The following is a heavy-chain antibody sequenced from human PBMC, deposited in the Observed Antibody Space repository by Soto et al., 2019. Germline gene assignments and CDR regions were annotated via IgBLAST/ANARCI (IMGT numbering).Heavy chain of an antibody. V-gene: IGHV3-53*02. CDR1: GLTVTRNY. J-gene: IGHJ4*02. CDR2: IHTGGKT. D-gene: IGHD3-10*01. Sequence: ELQLVESGGGLIQPGGSLRLSCAASGLTVTRNYMTWVRLAPGKGLECVSTIHTGGKTFYTDSVKGRFTVSRDASKNTVDLQMNTLSVEDTALYYCATGGSKRVRGAIVAVFPLEFWGRGTVVTVSS. CDR3: ATGGSKRVRGAIVAVFPLEF.